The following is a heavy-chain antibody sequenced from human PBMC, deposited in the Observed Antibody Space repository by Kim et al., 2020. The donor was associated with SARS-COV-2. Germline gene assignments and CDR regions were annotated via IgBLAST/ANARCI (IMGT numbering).Heavy chain of an antibody. D-gene: IGHD3-3*01. J-gene: IGHJ3*02. CDR2: IYPGDSDT. CDR1: GYSFTSYW. CDR3: ATSVYDFWSGHRLGAFDI. Sequence: GESLQISCKGSGYSFTSYWIGWVRQMPGKGLEWMGIIYPGDSDTRYSPSFQGQVTISADKSISTAYLQWSSLKASDTAMYYCATSVYDFWSGHRLGAFDIWGQGTMVTVSS. V-gene: IGHV5-51*01.